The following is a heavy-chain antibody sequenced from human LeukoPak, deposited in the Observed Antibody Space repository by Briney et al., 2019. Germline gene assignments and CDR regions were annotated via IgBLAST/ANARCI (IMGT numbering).Heavy chain of an antibody. CDR2: IYYSGST. V-gene: IGHV4-59*08. CDR3: ARRRQTGCDNGLHNWFDP. D-gene: IGHD2-8*01. Sequence: SETLSLTCTVSGDSINTYSWHWIRQPPGKGLEWIGYIYYSGSTNYNPSLRSRVTMSVDTSKNHFSLRLTSVTAADTAVYYCARRRQTGCDNGLHNWFDPWGQGILVTVSS. J-gene: IGHJ5*02. CDR1: GDSINTYS.